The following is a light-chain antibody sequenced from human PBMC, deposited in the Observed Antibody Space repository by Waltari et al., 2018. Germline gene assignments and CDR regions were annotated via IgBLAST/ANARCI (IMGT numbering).Light chain of an antibody. Sequence: QSALTQPASVSGSPGQSITISCSGTSSDVGGLNDVAWYQQNPGKAPKLIISNVNKRLSGVSKRFSGSKSGNTASLTISGLQAEDEADYYCSSYTTDSTWVFGGGTKLTVL. CDR1: SSDVGGLND. CDR3: SSYTTDSTWV. J-gene: IGLJ3*02. V-gene: IGLV2-14*01. CDR2: NVN.